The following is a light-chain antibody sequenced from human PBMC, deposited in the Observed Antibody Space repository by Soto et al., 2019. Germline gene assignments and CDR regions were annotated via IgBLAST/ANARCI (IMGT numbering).Light chain of an antibody. V-gene: IGKV3-20*01. CDR3: QQYGSSPWT. Sequence: ENVLTQSPGTLSLSPGERATLFCRASQSVSSSYFAWYQQKPGQAPSLLIYGTSSRATGIPDRFSGSGSGTDFTLTISTLEPEDFAVYYCQQYGSSPWTFGQGTKVEI. CDR1: QSVSSSY. J-gene: IGKJ1*01. CDR2: GTS.